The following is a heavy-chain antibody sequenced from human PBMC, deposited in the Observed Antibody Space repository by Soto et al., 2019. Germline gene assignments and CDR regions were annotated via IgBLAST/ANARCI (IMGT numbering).Heavy chain of an antibody. CDR2: IYYSGST. J-gene: IGHJ4*02. CDR3: ARGVYYYDSSGYYYYFDY. V-gene: IGHV4-39*01. CDR1: GGSISSSSYY. Sequence: SETLSLTCTVSGGSISSSSYYWGWIRQPPGKGLEWIGSIYYSGSTYYNPSLRSRVTISVDTSKNQFSLKLSSVTAADTAVYYCARGVYYYDSSGYYYYFDYWGQGTLVTVSS. D-gene: IGHD3-22*01.